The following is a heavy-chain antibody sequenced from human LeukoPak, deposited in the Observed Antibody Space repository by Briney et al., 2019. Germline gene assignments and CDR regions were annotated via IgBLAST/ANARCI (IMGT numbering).Heavy chain of an antibody. CDR3: AKIPIVWFGEEYYFDY. J-gene: IGHJ4*02. V-gene: IGHV3-23*01. Sequence: GGSLRLSCAASGFTFSSYGMSWVRQAPGKGLEWVSAISGSGGSTYYADSVKGRFTISRDNSKNTLYLQMNSLRAEDTAVYYCAKIPIVWFGEEYYFDYWGQGTLVTVSS. CDR1: GFTFSSYG. D-gene: IGHD3-10*01. CDR2: ISGSGGST.